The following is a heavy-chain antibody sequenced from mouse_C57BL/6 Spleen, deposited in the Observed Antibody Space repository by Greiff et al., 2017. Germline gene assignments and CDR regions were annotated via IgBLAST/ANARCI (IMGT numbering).Heavy chain of an antibody. CDR3: ARRGITPCDY. V-gene: IGHV1-52*01. Sequence: QVQLQQPGAELVRPGSSVKLSCKASGYTFTSYWMHWVKQRPIQGLEWIGNIDPSDSETHYNQKFKDKATLTVDKSSSTAYMQLSSLTSEDSAVYYCARRGITPCDYWGQGTTLTVSS. D-gene: IGHD1-1*01. J-gene: IGHJ2*01. CDR2: IDPSDSET. CDR1: GYTFTSYW.